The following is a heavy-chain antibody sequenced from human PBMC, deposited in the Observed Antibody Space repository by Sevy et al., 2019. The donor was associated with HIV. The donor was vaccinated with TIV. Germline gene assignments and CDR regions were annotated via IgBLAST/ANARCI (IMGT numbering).Heavy chain of an antibody. CDR1: GFTFSSYV. J-gene: IGHJ4*02. D-gene: IGHD2-21*02. Sequence: GGSLRLSCAASGFTFSSYVMHWVRQAPGKGLEWVALIWYDGTIKYYADSVKGRFTIPRDNSKDKLFLQMNGLTPEDTAVYYCAGGGGYCGGDCYSIDYWGQGALVTVSS. V-gene: IGHV3-33*08. CDR2: IWYDGTIK. CDR3: AGGGGYCGGDCYSIDY.